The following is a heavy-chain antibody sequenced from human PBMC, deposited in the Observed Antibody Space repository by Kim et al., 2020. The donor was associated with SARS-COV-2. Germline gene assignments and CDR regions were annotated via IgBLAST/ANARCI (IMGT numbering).Heavy chain of an antibody. CDR2: ISGSGGDT. J-gene: IGHJ4*02. V-gene: IGHV3-23*01. Sequence: GGSLRLSCVGSGFSFTNYAMSWVRQAPGKGLDWVSRISGSGGDTFYADSVKGRFTISRDNSKNTLYLQMNSLRVEDMAVYYCTRFKWFGEEGFWGQGTLVIVSS. D-gene: IGHD3-10*01. CDR3: TRFKWFGEEGF. CDR1: GFSFTNYA.